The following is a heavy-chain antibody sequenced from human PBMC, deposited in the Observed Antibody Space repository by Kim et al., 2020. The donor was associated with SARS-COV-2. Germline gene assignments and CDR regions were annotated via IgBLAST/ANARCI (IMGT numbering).Heavy chain of an antibody. CDR2: IIGGGSVT. V-gene: IGHV3-23*01. J-gene: IGHJ4*02. CDR1: EFSFDEYA. D-gene: IGHD5-12*01. Sequence: GGSLRLSCAASEFSFDEYAMNWVRQAPGKGLEWVSGIIGGGSVTYYANSVKGRFTISTDNSQKMLYLQMNSLRAEDTAVYYCAKDRYGGYGSADYWGPGTLVTVSS. CDR3: AKDRYGGYGSADY.